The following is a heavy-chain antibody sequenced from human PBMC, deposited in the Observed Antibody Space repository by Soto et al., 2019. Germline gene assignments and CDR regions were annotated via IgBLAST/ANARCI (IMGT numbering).Heavy chain of an antibody. CDR1: GDSVSSNSAA. CDR3: ARLIVATIGHNHTEAFDI. V-gene: IGHV6-1*01. CDR2: TYYRSKWYN. Sequence: KQSQTLSLTCAISGDSVSSNSAAWNWIRQSPSRGLEWLGRTYYRSKWYNDYAVSVKSRITINPDTSKNQFSLQLNSVTPEETAVYYCARLIVATIGHNHTEAFDIWGQGTMVTVSS. J-gene: IGHJ3*02. D-gene: IGHD5-12*01.